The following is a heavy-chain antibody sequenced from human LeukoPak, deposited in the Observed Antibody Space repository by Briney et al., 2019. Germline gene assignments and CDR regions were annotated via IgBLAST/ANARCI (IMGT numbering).Heavy chain of an antibody. D-gene: IGHD2-15*01. V-gene: IGHV3-7*03. CDR2: IKQDGSEI. CDR1: GFAVGSNY. CDR3: VRGNPFGGY. J-gene: IGHJ4*02. Sequence: GGSLRLSCVASGFAVGSNYMSWVRQAPGKGLEWVANIKQDGSEISYVDSVKGRFTISRDNAKNSLYLQMNSLRAEDTAVYYCVRGNPFGGYWGQGTLVTVSS.